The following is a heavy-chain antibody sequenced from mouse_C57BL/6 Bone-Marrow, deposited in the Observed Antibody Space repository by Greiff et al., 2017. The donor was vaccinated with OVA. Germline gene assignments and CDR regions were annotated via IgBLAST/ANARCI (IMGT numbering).Heavy chain of an antibody. J-gene: IGHJ4*01. CDR3: PRCYYGSKDYYAMDY. Sequence: VQLQQSDAELVKPGASVKISCKVSGYTFTDHTIHWMKQRPEQGLEWIGYIYPRDGSTKYNEKFKGKATLTADKSSSTAYMQLNSLTSEDSAVYFCPRCYYGSKDYYAMDYWGQGTSVTVSS. CDR1: GYTFTDHT. CDR2: IYPRDGST. V-gene: IGHV1-78*01. D-gene: IGHD1-1*01.